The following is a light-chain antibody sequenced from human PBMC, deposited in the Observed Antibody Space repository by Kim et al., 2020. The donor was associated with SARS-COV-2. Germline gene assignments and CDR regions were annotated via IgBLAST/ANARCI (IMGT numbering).Light chain of an antibody. Sequence: AAVGDRVTITCRASQGIRSWLAWYQQKPGKAPKLLIYAASTLQGGVPSRFSGRGSETDFTLTIDNLQPEDFATYYCQKTNTFPLTFGGGTKVDIK. CDR3: QKTNTFPLT. CDR1: QGIRSW. J-gene: IGKJ4*01. V-gene: IGKV1D-12*01. CDR2: AAS.